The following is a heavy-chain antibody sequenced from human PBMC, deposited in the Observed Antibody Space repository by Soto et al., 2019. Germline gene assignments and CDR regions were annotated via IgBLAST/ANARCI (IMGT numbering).Heavy chain of an antibody. CDR2: IIPILGIA. Sequence: QVQLVQSGAEVKKPGSSVKVSCKASGGTFSSYTISWVRQAPGQGLEWMVRIIPILGIANYAQKFQGRVTITADKSTSTAYMELSSLTSEDTAVYYCARTKYQTEYDAFDIWGQGTMVTVSS. J-gene: IGHJ3*02. CDR1: GGTFSSYT. V-gene: IGHV1-69*02. CDR3: ARTKYQTEYDAFDI.